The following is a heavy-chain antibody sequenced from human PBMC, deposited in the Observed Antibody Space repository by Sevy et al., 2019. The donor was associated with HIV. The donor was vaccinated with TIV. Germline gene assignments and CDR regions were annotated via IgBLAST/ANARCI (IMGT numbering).Heavy chain of an antibody. J-gene: IGHJ3*02. D-gene: IGHD3-22*01. CDR1: GFTFSNYA. Sequence: GSLRLSCVASGFTFSNYAMNWVRQAPGKGLEWVSTIFRGGDGTYYAASVKGRFTISRDNSKDTVYLQLSSLRADDTAVYYCAGALYDSSGSFDALDIWGQGTMVTVSS. CDR3: AGALYDSSGSFDALDI. CDR2: IFRGGDGT. V-gene: IGHV3-23*01.